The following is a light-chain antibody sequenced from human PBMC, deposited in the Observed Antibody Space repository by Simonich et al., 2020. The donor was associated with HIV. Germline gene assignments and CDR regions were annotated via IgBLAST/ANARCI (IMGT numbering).Light chain of an antibody. CDR1: SSDFGGYNY. CDR3: CSYAGITTWV. V-gene: IGLV2-23*02. CDR2: DVS. J-gene: IGLJ3*02. Sequence: QSALTQTASVSGSPGQSITISCTGTSSDFGGYNYVSWYQQHPGKAPQLMIYDVSKRPSGVSNRFSGSKSGNTASLTISGLQAEDEADYYCCSYAGITTWVFGGGTNLTVL.